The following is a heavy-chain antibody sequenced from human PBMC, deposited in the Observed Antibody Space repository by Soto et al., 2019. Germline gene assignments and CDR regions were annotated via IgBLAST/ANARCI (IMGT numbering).Heavy chain of an antibody. V-gene: IGHV4-61*08. CDR3: ARDGMGATRRRYFDY. D-gene: IGHD1-26*01. Sequence: SETLSLTCTVSGGSVSSGDYYWSWIRQPPGKGLEWIGYIYYSGSTNYNPSLKSRVTISVDTSKNQFSLKLSSVTAADTAVYYCARDGMGATRRRYFDYWGQGTLVTVSS. J-gene: IGHJ4*02. CDR2: IYYSGST. CDR1: GGSVSSGDYY.